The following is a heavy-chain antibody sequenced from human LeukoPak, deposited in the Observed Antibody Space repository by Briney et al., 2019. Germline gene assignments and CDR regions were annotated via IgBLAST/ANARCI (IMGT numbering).Heavy chain of an antibody. D-gene: IGHD3-3*01. CDR2: INPNSGGT. CDR3: ARGKYEYEIFGVVYYYYGMDV. Sequence: ASVKVSCKASGYTFTGYYMHWVRQAPGQGLEWMGWINPNSGGTNYAQKFQGRVTLTRDTSISTAYMELSSLRSEDTAVYYCARGKYEYEIFGVVYYYYGMDVWGQGTTVTVSS. J-gene: IGHJ6*02. V-gene: IGHV1-2*02. CDR1: GYTFTGYY.